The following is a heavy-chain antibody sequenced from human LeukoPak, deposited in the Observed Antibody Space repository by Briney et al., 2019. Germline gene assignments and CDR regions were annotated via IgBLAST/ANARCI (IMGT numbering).Heavy chain of an antibody. CDR2: ISYDGSNK. Sequence: GGSLRLSCAASGFTFSSYAMHWVRQAPGKGLEWVAVISYDGSNKYYADSVKGRFTISRDNSKNTLYLQMNSLRDEDTAVYYCARVEDYAYDYWGQGTLVTVSS. J-gene: IGHJ4*02. V-gene: IGHV3-30-3*01. CDR3: ARVEDYAYDY. CDR1: GFTFSSYA. D-gene: IGHD4-17*01.